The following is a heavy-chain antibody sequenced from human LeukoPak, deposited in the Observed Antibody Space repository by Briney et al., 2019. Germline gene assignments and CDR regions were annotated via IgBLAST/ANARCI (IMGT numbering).Heavy chain of an antibody. CDR2: ISSSGTNI. V-gene: IGHV3-48*03. CDR1: GFTFRSFE. Sequence: PGGSLRLSCAASGFTFRSFEMNWVRQAPGKGLEWLAYISSSGTNIYYADSVRGRFTIPRDNAKNSLFLQVNSLRAEDTAVYYCARDITSGYGFDPWGQGTLVTVSS. D-gene: IGHD5-12*01. J-gene: IGHJ5*02. CDR3: ARDITSGYGFDP.